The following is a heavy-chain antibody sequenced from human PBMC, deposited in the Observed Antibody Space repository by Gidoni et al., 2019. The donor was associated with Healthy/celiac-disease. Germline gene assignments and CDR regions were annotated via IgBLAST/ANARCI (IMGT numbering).Heavy chain of an antibody. CDR3: AKGSTGITMIVVVDFDY. D-gene: IGHD3-22*01. V-gene: IGHV3-23*04. J-gene: IGHJ4*02. CDR1: GFTFSSYA. Sequence: EVQLVESGGCLVQPGGSLRLSCAASGFTFSSYAMSWVRQAPGKGLEWVSAISGSGGSTYYADSVKGRFTISRDNSKNTLYLQMNSLRAEDTAVYYCAKGSTGITMIVVVDFDYWGQGTLVTVSS. CDR2: ISGSGGST.